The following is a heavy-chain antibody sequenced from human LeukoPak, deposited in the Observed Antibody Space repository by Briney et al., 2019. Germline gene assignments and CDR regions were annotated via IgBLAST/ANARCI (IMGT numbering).Heavy chain of an antibody. J-gene: IGHJ4*02. CDR1: GFTFDDYG. V-gene: IGHV3-20*04. D-gene: IGHD2-2*02. Sequence: GWSLRLSCAPSGFTFDDYGMSWVRQAPGEGLEGVSGINWNGGSTGYADSVKARFTISRDNAKNSLYLQMNSLRAEDTALYYCARVRDIVVVPAAINPYFDYWGQGTLVTVSS. CDR2: INWNGGST. CDR3: ARVRDIVVVPAAINPYFDY.